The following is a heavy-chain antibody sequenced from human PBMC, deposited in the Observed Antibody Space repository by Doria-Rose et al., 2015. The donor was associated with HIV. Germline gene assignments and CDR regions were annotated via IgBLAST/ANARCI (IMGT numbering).Heavy chain of an antibody. V-gene: IGHV3-7*01. CDR3: ARDYYGSGSYFGY. J-gene: IGHJ4*02. D-gene: IGHD3-10*01. CDR2: IKQDGSEK. Sequence: WVRQAPGKGLEWVANIKQDGSEKYYVDSVKGRFTISRDNAKNSLHLQMNSLRAEDTAVYYCARDYYGSGSYFGYWGQGTLVTVSS.